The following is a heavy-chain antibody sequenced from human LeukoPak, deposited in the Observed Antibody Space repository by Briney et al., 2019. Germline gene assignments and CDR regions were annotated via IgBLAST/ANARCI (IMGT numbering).Heavy chain of an antibody. J-gene: IGHJ6*03. CDR3: AKANSMVRGVTLHYYHYYYMDV. Sequence: GGSLRLSCAASGFTFDDYAMHWVRQAPGKGLEWVSLISGDGGSTYYADSVKGRFTISRDNSKNSLYLQMNSLRTEDTALYYCAKANSMVRGVTLHYYHYYYMDVWGKGTTVTVSS. V-gene: IGHV3-43*02. CDR1: GFTFDDYA. D-gene: IGHD3-10*01. CDR2: ISGDGGST.